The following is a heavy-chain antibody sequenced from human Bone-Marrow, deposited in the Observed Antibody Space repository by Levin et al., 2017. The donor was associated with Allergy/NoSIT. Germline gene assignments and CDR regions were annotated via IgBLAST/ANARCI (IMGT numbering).Heavy chain of an antibody. V-gene: IGHV1-2*02. D-gene: IGHD3-22*01. CDR2: VSPYNGKT. CDR1: GYTFTAYY. J-gene: IGHJ3*01. CDR3: ARDQEDDYDCNDYYRNTFDC. Sequence: GESLKISCKASGYTFTAYYIHWVRQAPGQGLEWVGWVSPYNGKTNHAQNFRDRVTMTWDTSISTASVELSRLTPDDTAVYYCARDQEDDYDCNDYYRNTFDCWGQGWRVAISS.